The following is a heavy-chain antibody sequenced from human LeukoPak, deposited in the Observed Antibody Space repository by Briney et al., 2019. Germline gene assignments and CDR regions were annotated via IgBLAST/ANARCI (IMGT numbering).Heavy chain of an antibody. V-gene: IGHV3-9*01. J-gene: IGHJ6*02. CDR3: AKGTSSSVYYYYGMDV. CDR1: GFTFDDYA. D-gene: IGHD6-6*01. CDR2: ISWNRGDI. Sequence: GGSLRLSCAASGFTFDDYAVYWVRQAPGKGLEWVSGISWNRGDIGYADSVKGRFTLSRDNAKNSLYLQMNSLRVEDTALYYCAKGTSSSVYYYYGMDVWGQGTTVTVSS.